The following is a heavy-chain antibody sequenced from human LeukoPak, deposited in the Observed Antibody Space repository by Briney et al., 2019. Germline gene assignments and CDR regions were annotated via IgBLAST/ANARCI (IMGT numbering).Heavy chain of an antibody. D-gene: IGHD1-26*01. CDR1: GGSISSYY. J-gene: IGHJ4*02. CDR3: ARDTSGSHRGGAFDY. V-gene: IGHV4-59*01. Sequence: SQTLSLTCTVSGGSISSYYWSWIRQPPGKGLEWIWYIYYSGSTNYNPSLKSRVTISVDTSKNQFSLKLSSVTAADTAVYYCARDTSGSHRGGAFDYWGQGTLVTVSS. CDR2: IYYSGST.